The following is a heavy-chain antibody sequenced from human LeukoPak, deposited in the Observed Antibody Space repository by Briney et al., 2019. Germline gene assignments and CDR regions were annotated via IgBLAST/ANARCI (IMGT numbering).Heavy chain of an antibody. CDR1: GFTFNDFA. J-gene: IGHJ5*02. CDR2: ISWNSGSI. V-gene: IGHV3-9*01. D-gene: IGHD6-19*01. CDR3: ARDVSGWYP. Sequence: PGGSLRLSCAASGFTFNDFAMHWVRQTPGKGLEWVSGISWNSGSIGYADSVKGRFTISRDNGKNALYLEMNSLRAEDTAVYYCARDVSGWYPWGQGTLVTVSS.